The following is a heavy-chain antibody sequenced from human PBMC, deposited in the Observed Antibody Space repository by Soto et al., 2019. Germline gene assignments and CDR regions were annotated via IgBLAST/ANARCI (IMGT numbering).Heavy chain of an antibody. CDR1: GYTFTSYA. V-gene: IGHV1-3*01. J-gene: IGHJ3*02. CDR2: INAGNGNT. Sequence: EASVKVSCKASGYTFTSYAMHWVRQAPGQRLEWMGWINAGNGNTKYSQKFQGRVTITRDTSASTAYMELSSLRSEDTAVYYCARDGDIVVVPAKNAFDIWGQGTMVTVSS. CDR3: ARDGDIVVVPAKNAFDI. D-gene: IGHD2-2*01.